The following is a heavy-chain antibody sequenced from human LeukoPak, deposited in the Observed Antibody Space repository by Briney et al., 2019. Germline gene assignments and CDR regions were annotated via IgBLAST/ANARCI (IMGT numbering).Heavy chain of an antibody. D-gene: IGHD6-19*01. Sequence: SETPSLTCAVYGGSFSGYYWSWIRQSPGKGLEWIGETYHSGSTNYNSSLKSRVTISLDTSKNQFSLKLSSVTAADTAVYYCARGEMGIAVGGFDPWGQGTLVTVSS. CDR3: ARGEMGIAVGGFDP. CDR1: GGSFSGYY. CDR2: TYHSGST. V-gene: IGHV4-34*01. J-gene: IGHJ5*02.